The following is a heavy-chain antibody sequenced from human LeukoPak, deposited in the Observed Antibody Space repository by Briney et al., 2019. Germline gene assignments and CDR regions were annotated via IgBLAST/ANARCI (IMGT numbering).Heavy chain of an antibody. Sequence: PGGSLRLSCAASGFTFNTFWMSWVRQAPGKGLEWVANIKHDGSEKYYVDSVKGRFTISRDNAKNSLYLHMNNLRAEDTAVYFCVRGLFYFDSWGQGTLVTVSS. CDR2: IKHDGSEK. CDR1: GFTFNTFW. J-gene: IGHJ4*02. CDR3: VRGLFYFDS. V-gene: IGHV3-7*01.